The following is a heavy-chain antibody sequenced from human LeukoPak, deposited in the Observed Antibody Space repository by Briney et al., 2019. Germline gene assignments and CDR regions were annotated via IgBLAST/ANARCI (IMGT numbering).Heavy chain of an antibody. CDR1: GGSISSYY. V-gene: IGHV4-4*07. J-gene: IGHJ3*02. CDR3: ARGLLKGSYYDFWSATSDAFDI. Sequence: SETLSLTCTVSGGSISSYYWSWIRQPAGKGLEWIGRIYTSGSTNYNPSLKSRVTMSVDTSKNQFSLKLSSVTAADTAVYYCARGLLKGSYYDFWSATSDAFDIWGQGTMVTVSS. CDR2: IYTSGST. D-gene: IGHD3-3*01.